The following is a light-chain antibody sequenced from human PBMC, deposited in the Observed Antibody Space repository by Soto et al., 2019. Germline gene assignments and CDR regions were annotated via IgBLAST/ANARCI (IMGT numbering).Light chain of an antibody. CDR2: GAS. CDR1: QSVNSR. V-gene: IGKV3-20*01. J-gene: IGKJ5*01. CDR3: QQYFTSPIT. Sequence: EIVFTQSPCTLAVSPLERSTLSCRASQSVNSRLAWYQHKPGQAPRLLISGASNRASGIPARFSAWGSGTDFTLTISRVDPADFAFYYCQQYFTSPITFGQGTRLEIK.